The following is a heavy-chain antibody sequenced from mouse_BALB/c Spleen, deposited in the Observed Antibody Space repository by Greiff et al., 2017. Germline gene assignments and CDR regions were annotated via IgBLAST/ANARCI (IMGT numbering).Heavy chain of an antibody. V-gene: IGHV3-2*02. J-gene: IGHJ4*01. CDR1: GYSITSDYA. CDR2: ISYSGST. Sequence: EVKLMESGPGLVKPSQSLSLTCTVTGYSITSDYAWNWIRQFPGNKLEWMGYISYSGSTSYNPSLKSRISITRDTSKNQFFLQLNSVTTEDTATYYCARWPMATMDYWGQGTSVTVSS. CDR3: ARWPMATMDY. D-gene: IGHD6-5*01.